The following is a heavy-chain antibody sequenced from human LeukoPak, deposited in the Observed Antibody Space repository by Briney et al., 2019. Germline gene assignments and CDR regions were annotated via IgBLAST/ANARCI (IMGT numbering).Heavy chain of an antibody. Sequence: SGPALVKPTQTLTLTCTFSGFSLSTTGMRVSWIRQPPGMALEWPARIDWDDDKFYSTSLKTRLTISKHTSKNQVVLTMTNMDPVDTATYYCARWSGDWFDPWGQGTLVTVSS. V-gene: IGHV2-70*04. D-gene: IGHD6-25*01. CDR2: IDWDDDK. J-gene: IGHJ5*02. CDR3: ARWSGDWFDP. CDR1: GFSLSTTGMR.